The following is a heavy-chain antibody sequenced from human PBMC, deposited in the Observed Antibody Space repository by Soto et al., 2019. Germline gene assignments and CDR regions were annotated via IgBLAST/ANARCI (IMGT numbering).Heavy chain of an antibody. CDR2: ISKDGSVK. D-gene: IGHD3-10*01. CDR1: GFTFSRFA. CDR3: ARSRSGAVPDSLGF. J-gene: IGHJ4*02. V-gene: IGHV3-30-3*01. Sequence: QVQLVESGGGVVQPGGSLRVSCAASGFTFSRFAIHWVRQAPGKGLEWVAVISKDGSVKYYADSVKGRFTISRDNSESTLFLQMNSLTNADTAVYHCARSRSGAVPDSLGFWGQGTLVTVSS.